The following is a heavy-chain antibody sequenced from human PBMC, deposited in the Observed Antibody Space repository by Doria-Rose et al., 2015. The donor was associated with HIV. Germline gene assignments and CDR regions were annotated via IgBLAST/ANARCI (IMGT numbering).Heavy chain of an antibody. CDR1: GDSISNFY. D-gene: IGHD6-13*01. CDR2: MYETGST. V-gene: IGHV4-59*01. Sequence: PSETLSLTFTVSGDSISNFYWSWIRQPPGKGLEWIGYMYETGSTNSNPSLKSRVTISADTSKNQLSLNLTSVTAADTAVYYCARHERAGYSSSWYLWGQGTRVTVSS. J-gene: IGHJ5*02. CDR3: ARHERAGYSSSWYL.